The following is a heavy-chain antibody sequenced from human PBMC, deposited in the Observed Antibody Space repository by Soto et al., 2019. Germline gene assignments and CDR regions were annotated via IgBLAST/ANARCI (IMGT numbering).Heavy chain of an antibody. Sequence: PGGSLRLSCAASGFTFDDYAMHRVRQAPGKGLEWVSGISWNSGSIGYADSVKGRFTISRDNAKNSLYLQMNSLRAEDTALYYCAKAGPAIGYDFWRRYFDYWGQGTLVTVSS. J-gene: IGHJ4*02. CDR1: GFTFDDYA. V-gene: IGHV3-9*01. CDR2: ISWNSGSI. D-gene: IGHD3-3*01. CDR3: AKAGPAIGYDFWRRYFDY.